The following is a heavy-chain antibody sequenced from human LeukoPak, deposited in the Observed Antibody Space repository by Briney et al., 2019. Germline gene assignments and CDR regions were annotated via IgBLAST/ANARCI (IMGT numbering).Heavy chain of an antibody. CDR3: ARDRAYSSGDFDY. V-gene: IGHV3-21*01. J-gene: IGHJ4*02. D-gene: IGHD6-19*01. CDR1: EFTVGSSC. Sequence: GGSLRLSCAASEFTVGSSCMSWVRQAPGKGLEWVSSISSSSSYIYYADSVKGRFTISRDNAKNSLYLQMNSLRAEDTAVYYCARDRAYSSGDFDYWGQGTLVTVSS. CDR2: ISSSSSYI.